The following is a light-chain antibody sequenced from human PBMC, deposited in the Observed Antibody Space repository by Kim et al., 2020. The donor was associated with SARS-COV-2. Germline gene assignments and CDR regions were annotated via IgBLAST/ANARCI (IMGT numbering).Light chain of an antibody. CDR2: DNR. Sequence: QRVTIPCTGSSSNIGAGYGVHWYQQLPGTAPKLLIYDNRNRPSGVPDRISGSKSGTSASLAITGLQAEDEADYFCQSYDSSLSGVIFGGGTQLTVL. CDR3: QSYDSSLSGVI. V-gene: IGLV1-40*01. CDR1: SSNIGAGYG. J-gene: IGLJ2*01.